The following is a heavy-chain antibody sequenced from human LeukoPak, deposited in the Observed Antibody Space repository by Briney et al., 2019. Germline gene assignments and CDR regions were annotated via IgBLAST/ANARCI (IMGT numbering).Heavy chain of an antibody. J-gene: IGHJ5*02. Sequence: PSETLSLTCIVSGGSISSSSYYWGWIRQPPGKGLEWTGCIYYSGSTYYNPSLKSRVTISIDTSKNQFSLKLSSVTAADTAVYYCARERPAHNWFDPGGQGTLVTVSS. CDR3: ARERPAHNWFDP. CDR2: IYYSGST. V-gene: IGHV4-39*07. CDR1: GGSISSSSYY.